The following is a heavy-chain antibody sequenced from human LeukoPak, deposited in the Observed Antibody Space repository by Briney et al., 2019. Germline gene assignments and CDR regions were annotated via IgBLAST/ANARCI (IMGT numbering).Heavy chain of an antibody. J-gene: IGHJ4*02. Sequence: GGSLRLSGAASGFTFSNYAMTWVRQAPGKGLECVSVISGSGSNTDYADSVKGRFTISRDNAKNTLSLQMNSLRAEDTAVYYCARQAYSHSDYWGQGSLVTVSS. CDR3: ARQAYSHSDY. CDR1: GFTFSNYA. V-gene: IGHV3-23*01. CDR2: ISGSGSNT. D-gene: IGHD4-11*01.